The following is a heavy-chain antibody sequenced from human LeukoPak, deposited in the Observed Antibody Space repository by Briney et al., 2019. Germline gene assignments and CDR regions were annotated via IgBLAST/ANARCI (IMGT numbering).Heavy chain of an antibody. D-gene: IGHD3-9*01. V-gene: IGHV1-2*06. CDR3: AREEQYYDILTGYYSYYYYYMDV. Sequence: ASVKVSCKASGYTFTGCYMHWVRQAPGQGLEWMGRINPNSGGTNYAQKFQGRVTMTRDTSISTAYMELSRLRSDDTAVYYCAREEQYYDILTGYYSYYYYYMDVWGKGTTVTVSS. CDR2: INPNSGGT. CDR1: GYTFTGCY. J-gene: IGHJ6*03.